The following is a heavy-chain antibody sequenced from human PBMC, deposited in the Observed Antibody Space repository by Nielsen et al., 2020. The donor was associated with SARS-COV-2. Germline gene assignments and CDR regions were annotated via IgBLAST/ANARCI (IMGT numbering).Heavy chain of an antibody. CDR2: ISYDGSNK. CDR3: AKVPDYGDYGLGAFDI. Sequence: GGSLRLSCAASGFTFSSYAMHWVRQAPGKGLEWVAVISYDGSNKYYADSVKGRFTISRDNSKNTLYLQMNSLRAEDTAVYYCAKVPDYGDYGLGAFDIWGQGNTVTVSS. J-gene: IGHJ3*02. D-gene: IGHD4-17*01. V-gene: IGHV3-30*04. CDR1: GFTFSSYA.